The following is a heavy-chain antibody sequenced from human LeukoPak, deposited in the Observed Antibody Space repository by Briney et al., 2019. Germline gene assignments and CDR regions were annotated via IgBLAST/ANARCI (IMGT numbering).Heavy chain of an antibody. CDR2: INHSGST. CDR3: ARELVLMVYAIGELDY. CDR1: GVSFSGYY. V-gene: IGHV4-34*01. D-gene: IGHD2-8*01. Sequence: SETLSLTCAVYGVSFSGYYWSWIRQPPGKGLEWIGEINHSGSTNYNPSLKSRVTISVDSSKNQFSLKLSSVTAADTAVYYCARELVLMVYAIGELDYWGQGTLVTVSS. J-gene: IGHJ4*02.